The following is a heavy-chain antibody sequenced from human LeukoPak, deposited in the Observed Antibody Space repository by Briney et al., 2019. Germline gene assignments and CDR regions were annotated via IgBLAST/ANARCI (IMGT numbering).Heavy chain of an antibody. CDR2: TSDRGDYT. D-gene: IGHD4/OR15-4a*01. CDR1: GFTFSSYS. V-gene: IGHV3-23*01. CDR3: AKKAQYDGHYPLDY. Sequence: GGSLRLSCAASGFTFSSYSMSWVRQAPGKGLEWVSGTSDRGDYTYYADSVKGRFTISRDTSKNTLYLRMNSLRAEDTALYFCAKKAQYDGHYPLDYWGQGTLVTVSA. J-gene: IGHJ4*02.